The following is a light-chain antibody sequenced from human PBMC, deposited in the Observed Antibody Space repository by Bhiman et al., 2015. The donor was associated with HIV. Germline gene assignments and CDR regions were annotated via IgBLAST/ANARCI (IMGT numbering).Light chain of an antibody. J-gene: IGLJ1*01. CDR3: GTWDRSLSAGGV. V-gene: IGLV1-40*01. CDR2: GNS. CDR1: SSNIGAGYD. Sequence: QSVLTQPPSVSGAPGQRVTISCTGSSSNIGAGYDVHWYLQLPGTAPKLLIYGNSNRPSGVPDRFSGSKSGTSASLAITGLQAEDEADYYCGTWDRSLSAGGVFGTGTKVTVL.